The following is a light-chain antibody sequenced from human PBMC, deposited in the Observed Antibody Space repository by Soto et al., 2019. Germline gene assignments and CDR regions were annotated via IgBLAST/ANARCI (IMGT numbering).Light chain of an antibody. Sequence: IPLTQSPSSLSASVGDRVTITCRASQGIRSYLAWYQQRPGKDPKLLIYAASTLESGVPARFSGSGSGTDFSLTISSMQPEDFATYYCQLLNTFPYTFGQGTKLEIK. CDR1: QGIRSY. CDR3: QLLNTFPYT. CDR2: AAS. J-gene: IGKJ2*01. V-gene: IGKV1-9*01.